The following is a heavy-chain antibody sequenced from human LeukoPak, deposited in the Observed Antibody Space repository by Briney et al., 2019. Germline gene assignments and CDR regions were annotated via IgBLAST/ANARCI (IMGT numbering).Heavy chain of an antibody. J-gene: IGHJ4*02. CDR3: ARGGPGYCSGGSCYLH. CDR2: IYYSGST. V-gene: IGHV4-31*03. D-gene: IGHD2-15*01. Sequence: SQTLSLTCTVSGGSISSGGYYWSWIRQHPGKGLEWIGYIYYSGSTYYNPSLKSRVTISVDTSKSQFSLKLSSVTAADTAVYYCARGGPGYCSGGSCYLHWGQGTLVTVSS. CDR1: GGSISSGGYY.